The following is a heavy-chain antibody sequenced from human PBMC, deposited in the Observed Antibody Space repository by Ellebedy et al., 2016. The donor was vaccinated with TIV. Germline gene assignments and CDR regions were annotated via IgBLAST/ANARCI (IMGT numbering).Heavy chain of an antibody. D-gene: IGHD4-23*01. J-gene: IGHJ4*02. CDR3: ARDGAGRWDY. V-gene: IGHV4-59*12. CDR1: GGSISSYY. Sequence: MPSETLSLTCTVSGGSISSYYWSRIRQPPGKGLEWIGYIYYSGNTNYNPSLKSRVTISVDTSKNQFSLKLSSVTAADTAVYYCARDGAGRWDYWGPGTLVTVSS. CDR2: IYYSGNT.